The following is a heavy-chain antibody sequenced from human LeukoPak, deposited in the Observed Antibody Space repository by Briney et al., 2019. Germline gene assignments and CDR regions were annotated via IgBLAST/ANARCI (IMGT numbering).Heavy chain of an antibody. CDR1: GFTFSNYE. J-gene: IGHJ3*01. Sequence: GGSLRLSCAASGFTFSNYEMNWVRQAPGKGLEWVAVIWPDGSNKYYADSVKGRFTISRDNSKNTLWLQMNSLRADGTALYYCASAAGAFDFWGHGTMVTVSS. V-gene: IGHV3-33*08. CDR2: IWPDGSNK. CDR3: ASAAGAFDF. D-gene: IGHD6-13*01.